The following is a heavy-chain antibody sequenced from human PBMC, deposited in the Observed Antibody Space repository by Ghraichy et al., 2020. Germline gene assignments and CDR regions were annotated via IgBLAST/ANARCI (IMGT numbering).Heavy chain of an antibody. Sequence: GGSLRLSCAASGFTFSSYAMHWVRQAPGKGLEWVAVISYDGSNKYYADSVKGRFTISRDNSKNTLYLQMNSLRAEDTAVYYCARGSLRPVPAANYWFDPWGQGTLVTVSS. CDR2: ISYDGSNK. J-gene: IGHJ5*02. CDR1: GFTFSSYA. CDR3: ARGSLRPVPAANYWFDP. V-gene: IGHV3-30*04. D-gene: IGHD2-2*01.